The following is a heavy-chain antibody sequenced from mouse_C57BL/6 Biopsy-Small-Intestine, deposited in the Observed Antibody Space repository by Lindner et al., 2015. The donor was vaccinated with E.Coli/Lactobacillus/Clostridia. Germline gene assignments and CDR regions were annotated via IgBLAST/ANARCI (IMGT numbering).Heavy chain of an antibody. CDR1: GYTFTDYN. Sequence: QLQESGPDLVKPGASVKMSCKASGYTFTDYNMHWVKQSHGKSLEWIGYINPNNGGTSYNQKFKGKATLTVNKPSSTAYMELRSLTSEDSAVYYCARFDYSGSSYPFAYWGQGTLVTVSA. V-gene: IGHV1-22*01. D-gene: IGHD1-1*01. CDR2: INPNNGGT. CDR3: ARFDYSGSSYPFAY. J-gene: IGHJ3*01.